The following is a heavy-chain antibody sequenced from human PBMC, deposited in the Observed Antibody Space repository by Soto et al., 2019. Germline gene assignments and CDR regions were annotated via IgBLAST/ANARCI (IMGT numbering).Heavy chain of an antibody. J-gene: IGHJ3*02. D-gene: IGHD2-2*01. CDR2: INPNSGGT. V-gene: IGHV1-2*04. Sequence: ASVKVSCKASGYTFTGYYMHWVRQAPGQGLEWMGWINPNSGGTNYAQKFQGWVTMTRDTSISTAYMELSGLRSDDTAVYYCARGGLSSTRNFNDAFDIWGQGTMVTVSS. CDR1: GYTFTGYY. CDR3: ARGGLSSTRNFNDAFDI.